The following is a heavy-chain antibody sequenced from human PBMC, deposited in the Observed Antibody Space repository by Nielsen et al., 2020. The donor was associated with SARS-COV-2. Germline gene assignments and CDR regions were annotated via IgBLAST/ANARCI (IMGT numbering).Heavy chain of an antibody. V-gene: IGHV3-23*01. CDR2: ISGTDTST. Sequence: GGSLRLSCVGSGFTFSNYDMSWVRQAPGKGLEWVADISGTDTSTYYADSVRGRFVISRDNSKNTVYLQMNSLRAEDTARYYCAKDSGDVYNDGWSSANVDYFDYWGQGTLLTVSS. J-gene: IGHJ4*02. CDR3: AKDSGDVYNDGWSSANVDYFDY. D-gene: IGHD6-19*01. CDR1: GFTFSNYD.